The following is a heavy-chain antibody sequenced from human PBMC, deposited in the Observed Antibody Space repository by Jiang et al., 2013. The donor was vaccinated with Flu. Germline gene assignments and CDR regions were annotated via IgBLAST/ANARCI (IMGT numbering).Heavy chain of an antibody. CDR1: LAPSVVVITT. CDR3: AAATSVTMWAFDI. Sequence: GSGLVKPLHRPCPSPALSLLAPSVVVITTGVGSASPQGRAWSGLGYIYYSGSTHYSPSLQSRLSISIDTSKNQFSLQLSSVTAADTAVYYCAAATSVTMWAFDIWGQGTMVSVSS. J-gene: IGHJ3*02. CDR2: IYYSGST. V-gene: IGHV4-30-4*01. D-gene: IGHD3-10*02.